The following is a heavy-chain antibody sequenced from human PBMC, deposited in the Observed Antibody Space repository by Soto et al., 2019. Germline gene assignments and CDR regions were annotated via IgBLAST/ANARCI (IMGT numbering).Heavy chain of an antibody. J-gene: IGHJ4*02. D-gene: IGHD1-26*01. CDR3: ARDLAKGGGSAGFDY. Sequence: QVQLVQSGAEVKKPGASVNVSCKASGYTFTVYYMHWVRQAPGQGLEWMGWINPKSGGTMYPQKFQGRVTMTWDTSISTAYMALTRLSSDDTAGYYCARDLAKGGGSAGFDYWGQGTLVTVSS. CDR1: GYTFTVYY. V-gene: IGHV1-2*02. CDR2: INPKSGGT.